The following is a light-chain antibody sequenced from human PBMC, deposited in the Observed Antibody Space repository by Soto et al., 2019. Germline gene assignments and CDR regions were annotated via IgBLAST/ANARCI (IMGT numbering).Light chain of an antibody. CDR3: QQSYTTPWT. Sequence: DIQMTQSPSSLSASVGDRVTITCRASQRISGYLNWYQQKPGKAPKLLIYAASSLQSGVPSRFSGSGSGTDFTLTIISLQPEDFATYYCQQSYTTPWTFGQGTKVEIK. CDR1: QRISGY. V-gene: IGKV1-39*01. CDR2: AAS. J-gene: IGKJ1*01.